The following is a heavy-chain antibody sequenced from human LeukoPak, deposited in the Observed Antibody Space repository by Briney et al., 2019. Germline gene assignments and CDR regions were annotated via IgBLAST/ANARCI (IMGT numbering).Heavy chain of an antibody. CDR1: GGSISSSSYY. CDR3: ARQGIGEDDFDY. J-gene: IGHJ4*02. V-gene: IGHV4-39*01. D-gene: IGHD3-10*01. Sequence: SETLSLTCTVSGGSISSSSYYWGWHRQPPGKGLEWSGSSYYSGSTYYNPSLKSRVTISVDTSKNQFSLKLSSVTAADTAVYYCARQGIGEDDFDYWGQGTLVTVSS. CDR2: SYYSGST.